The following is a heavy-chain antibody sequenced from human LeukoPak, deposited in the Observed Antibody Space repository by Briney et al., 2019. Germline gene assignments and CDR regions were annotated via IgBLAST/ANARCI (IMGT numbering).Heavy chain of an antibody. CDR1: GFTFSNYS. J-gene: IGHJ4*02. Sequence: PQGSLRLSCAASGFTFSNYSMNWVRQAPGEGLEWVSSISSSSSYIYYADSVKRRFTISRDNAKSSLYLQMNSLRAEDAAIYSCARDLYRRQHLGLIDSWGGGTRVTVPS. CDR2: ISSSSSYI. V-gene: IGHV3-21*01. CDR3: ARDLYRRQHLGLIDS. D-gene: IGHD6-13*01.